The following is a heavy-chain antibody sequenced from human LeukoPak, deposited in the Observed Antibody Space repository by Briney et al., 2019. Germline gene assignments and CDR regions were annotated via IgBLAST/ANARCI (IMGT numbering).Heavy chain of an antibody. CDR2: IWYDGSNK. CDR3: AKSSIAAAGTSDWFDP. J-gene: IGHJ5*02. CDR1: GFTFSSYG. D-gene: IGHD6-13*01. V-gene: IGHV3-33*06. Sequence: GGSLRLSCAASGFTFSSYGMHWVRQAPGKGLEWLAVIWYDGSNKYYADSVKGRFTISRDNSKNTLYLQMNSLRAEDTAVYYCAKSSIAAAGTSDWFDPWGQGTLVTVSS.